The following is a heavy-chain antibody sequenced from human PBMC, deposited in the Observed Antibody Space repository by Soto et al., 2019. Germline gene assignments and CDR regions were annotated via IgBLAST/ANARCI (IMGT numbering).Heavy chain of an antibody. J-gene: IGHJ4*02. D-gene: IGHD6-19*01. CDR1: GGSISRYY. CDR3: TRTFTRLGSDWSYNDS. V-gene: IGHV4-59*01. CDR2: IYYSGTT. Sequence: HVQMQESGPGLVRPSETLSLTCTVSGGSISRYYWSWIRQPPGKGLEWIGYIYYSGTTNYNPSLKSRVTISVDTSKNQFSLKLRSVTAADTAVYYCTRTFTRLGSDWSYNDSWGQGTLVTVSS.